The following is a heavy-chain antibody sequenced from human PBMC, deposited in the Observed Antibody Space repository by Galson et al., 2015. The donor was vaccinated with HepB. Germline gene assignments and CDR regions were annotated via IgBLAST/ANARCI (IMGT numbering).Heavy chain of an antibody. CDR2: INHSGST. J-gene: IGHJ5*02. V-gene: IGHV4-34*01. D-gene: IGHD6-13*01. CDR1: GGSFSGYY. CDR3: ARGEKAAAGSATASNWFDP. Sequence: SETLSLTCAVYGGSFSGYYWSWIRQPPGKGLEWIGEINHSGSTNYNPSLKSRITISVDTSKNQFSLKLSSVTAADTAVYYCARGEKAAAGSATASNWFDPWGQGTLVTVSS.